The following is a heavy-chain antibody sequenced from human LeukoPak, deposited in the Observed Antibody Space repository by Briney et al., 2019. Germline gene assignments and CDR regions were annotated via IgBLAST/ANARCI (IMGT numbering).Heavy chain of an antibody. CDR2: IQFDGSDN. D-gene: IGHD3-22*01. CDR3: ARDRDYYYDSSGYYP. J-gene: IGHJ5*02. Sequence: PGGSLRLSCAASGFTFSSYNMHWVRQAPGKGLEWVAYIQFDGSDNSYADSVKGRFTISRDNSKNTVYLQMNSLRTEDTALYYCARDRDYYYDSSGYYPWGQGTLVTVSS. V-gene: IGHV3-30*02. CDR1: GFTFSSYN.